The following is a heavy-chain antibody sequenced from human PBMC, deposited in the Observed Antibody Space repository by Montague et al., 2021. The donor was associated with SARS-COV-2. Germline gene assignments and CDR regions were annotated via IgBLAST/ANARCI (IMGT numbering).Heavy chain of an antibody. V-gene: IGHV4-34*01. CDR1: GGSFSGYY. CDR3: ARVRYYGAGTSLGMDV. CDR2: MTHSGST. Sequence: SETLSLTCAVYGGSFSGYYWSWIRQPPGKGLEWIGEMTHSGSTNYNPSLKGRVTISVDTSKNQFSLKLSSVTPADTAVYYCARVRYYGAGTSLGMDVWGQGTTVTVSS. J-gene: IGHJ6*02. D-gene: IGHD3-10*01.